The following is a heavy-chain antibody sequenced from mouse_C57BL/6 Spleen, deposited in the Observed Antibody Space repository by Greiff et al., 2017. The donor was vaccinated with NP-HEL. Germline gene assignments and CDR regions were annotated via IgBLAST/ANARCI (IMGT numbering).Heavy chain of an antibody. CDR2: INPNNGGT. CDR3: AREDDYEAMDY. J-gene: IGHJ4*01. V-gene: IGHV1-18*01. CDR1: GYTFTDYN. Sequence: VQLKQSGPELVKPGASVKIPCKASGYTFTDYNMDWVKQSHGKSLEWIGDINPNNGGTIYNQKFKGKATLTVDKSSSTAYMELRSLTSEDTAVYYCAREDDYEAMDYWGQGTSVTVSS.